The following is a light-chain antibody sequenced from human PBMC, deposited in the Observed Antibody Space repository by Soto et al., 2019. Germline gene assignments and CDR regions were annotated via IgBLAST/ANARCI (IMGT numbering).Light chain of an antibody. Sequence: DIQMTQSPSTLSASVGDRVTITCRASQSISSWLAWYQQKPGKAPKLLLYKASSLESGVPSRFSGSGSGTEFTLTISSLQPDDFATYYCQQYNSYSRTFGKGTKVEIK. V-gene: IGKV1-5*03. J-gene: IGKJ1*01. CDR2: KAS. CDR1: QSISSW. CDR3: QQYNSYSRT.